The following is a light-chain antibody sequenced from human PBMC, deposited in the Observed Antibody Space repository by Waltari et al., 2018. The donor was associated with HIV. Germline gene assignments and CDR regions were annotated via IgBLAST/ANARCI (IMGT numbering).Light chain of an antibody. CDR2: EVN. Sequence: QPALTQPPSASGSPGQSVTIPCTGTSRDIGTYTYVSWYQQHPGRAPNLLIYEVNKRPSGFPDRFSGSKSANTASLTVSGLQVADEADYYCSSYAGNNNYVFGTGTRVTVL. CDR3: SSYAGNNNYV. V-gene: IGLV2-8*01. J-gene: IGLJ1*01. CDR1: SRDIGTYTY.